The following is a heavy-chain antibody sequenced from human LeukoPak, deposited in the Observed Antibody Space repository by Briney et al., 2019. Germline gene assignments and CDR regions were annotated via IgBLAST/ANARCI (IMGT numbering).Heavy chain of an antibody. J-gene: IGHJ4*02. CDR3: ARVRSSSGYYIFDY. D-gene: IGHD3-22*01. V-gene: IGHV4-59*01. Sequence: SETLSLTCTVSGGSISSYYCSWIRQPPGKGLEWIGYIYYSGSTNYNPSLKSRVTISVDTSKNQFSLKLSSVTAADTAVYYCARVRSSSGYYIFDYWGQGTLVTVSS. CDR2: IYYSGST. CDR1: GGSISSYY.